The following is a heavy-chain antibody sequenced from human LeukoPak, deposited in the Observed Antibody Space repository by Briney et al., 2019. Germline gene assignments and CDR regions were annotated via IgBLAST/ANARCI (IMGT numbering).Heavy chain of an antibody. Sequence: LPGGSLRLSCAASGFTFSSYGMHWVRQAPGKGLEWVAFIRYDGSNKYYADSVKSRFTISRDNSKNTLYLQMNSLRAEDTAVYYCARGFGELSYYYYYMDVWGKGTTVTVSS. V-gene: IGHV3-30*02. CDR3: ARGFGELSYYYYYMDV. CDR2: IRYDGSNK. D-gene: IGHD3-10*01. CDR1: GFTFSSYG. J-gene: IGHJ6*03.